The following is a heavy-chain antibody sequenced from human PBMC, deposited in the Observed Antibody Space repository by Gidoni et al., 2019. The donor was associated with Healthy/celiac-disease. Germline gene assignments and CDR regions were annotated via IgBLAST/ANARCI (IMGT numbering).Heavy chain of an antibody. J-gene: IGHJ4*02. V-gene: IGHV1-69*09. CDR1: GGTFSSYA. D-gene: IGHD6-13*01. Sequence: QVQLVQSGAEVKKPGSSVKVSCKASGGTFSSYAISWVRQAPGQGLEWMGRIIPILGIANYAQKFQGRVTITADKSTSTAYMELSSLRSEDTAVYYCARTIAAAPPYYFDYWGQGTLVTVSS. CDR2: IIPILGIA. CDR3: ARTIAAAPPYYFDY.